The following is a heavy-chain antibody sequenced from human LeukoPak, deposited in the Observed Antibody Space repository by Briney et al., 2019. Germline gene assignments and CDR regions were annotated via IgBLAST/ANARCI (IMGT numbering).Heavy chain of an antibody. CDR3: ARGRRQQLVLFDY. D-gene: IGHD6-13*01. CDR1: GGSFSGYY. CDR2: INHSGST. J-gene: IGHJ4*02. Sequence: PSETLSLTCAVYGGSFSGYYWSWIRQPPGKGLEWIGEINHSGSTNYNPSLKSRVTISVDTSKNQFSLKLSSVTAADTAVYYYARGRRQQLVLFDYWGQGTLVTVSS. V-gene: IGHV4-34*01.